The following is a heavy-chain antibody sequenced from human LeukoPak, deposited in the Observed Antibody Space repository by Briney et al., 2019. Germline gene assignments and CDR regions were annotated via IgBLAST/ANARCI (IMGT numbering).Heavy chain of an antibody. J-gene: IGHJ4*02. V-gene: IGHV1-2*02. CDR3: ARDHNWGPDY. Sequence: ASVKVSCKALGYTFTDHYFHWLREAPGQGIEWMGWIHPGRGDTNIAQKFQGRVSLTRDMSISTAYMELSRLTSDDTAVYYCARDHNWGPDYWGQGTLVSVSS. CDR1: GYTFTDHY. D-gene: IGHD7-27*01. CDR2: IHPGRGDT.